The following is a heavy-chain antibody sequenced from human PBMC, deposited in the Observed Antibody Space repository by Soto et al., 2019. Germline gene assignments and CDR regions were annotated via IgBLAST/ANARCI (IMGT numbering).Heavy chain of an antibody. CDR2: IYYSGST. D-gene: IGHD6-19*01. V-gene: IGHV4-31*02. J-gene: IGHJ4*02. Sequence: YWSWIRQHPGKGLEWIGYIYYSGSTYYNPSLKSRVTISVDTSKNQFPLKLSSVTAADTAVYYCASMPISSGWYTGYWGQGTLVTVSS. CDR1: Y. CDR3: ASMPISSGWYTGY.